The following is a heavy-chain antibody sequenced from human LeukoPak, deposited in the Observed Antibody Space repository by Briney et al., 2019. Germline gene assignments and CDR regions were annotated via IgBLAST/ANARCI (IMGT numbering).Heavy chain of an antibody. V-gene: IGHV3-30-3*01. CDR3: ARVFWEKDGFIGAFDI. CDR2: ISYDGSNK. J-gene: IGHJ3*02. D-gene: IGHD3-3*01. CDR1: GFTFSSYA. Sequence: PGGSLRPSCAASGFTFSSYAMHWVRQAPGKGLEWVAVISYDGSNKYYADSVKGRFTISRDNSKNTLYLQMNSLRAEDTAVYYCARVFWEKDGFIGAFDIWGQGTMVTVSS.